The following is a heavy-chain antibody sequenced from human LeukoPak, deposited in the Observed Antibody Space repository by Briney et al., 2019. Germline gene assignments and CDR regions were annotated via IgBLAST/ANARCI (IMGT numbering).Heavy chain of an antibody. CDR3: ARGGCSGGTCFGWYFDL. D-gene: IGHD2-15*01. V-gene: IGHV3-7*01. CDR2: IKQDGSEK. J-gene: IGHJ2*01. Sequence: GGSLRLSYAASGFTFSSYWMSWVRQAPGKGLEWVANIKQDGSEKYYVDSVKGRFTISRDSAKNSLYLQMNSLRAEDTAVYYCARGGCSGGTCFGWYFDLWGRGTLVTVSS. CDR1: GFTFSSYW.